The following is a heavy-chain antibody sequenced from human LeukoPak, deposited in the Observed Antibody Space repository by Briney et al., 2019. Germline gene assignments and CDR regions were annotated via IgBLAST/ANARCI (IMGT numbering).Heavy chain of an antibody. Sequence: PGGSLRLSCAASGFTFSSYAMSWVRQAPGKGLEWVSAISGSGGSTCYADSVKGRFTISRDNSKNTLYLQMNSLRAEDTAVYYCAKGFLAVAARRSWFDPWGQGTLVTVSS. CDR2: ISGSGGST. CDR1: GFTFSSYA. J-gene: IGHJ5*02. V-gene: IGHV3-23*01. CDR3: AKGFLAVAARRSWFDP. D-gene: IGHD2-15*01.